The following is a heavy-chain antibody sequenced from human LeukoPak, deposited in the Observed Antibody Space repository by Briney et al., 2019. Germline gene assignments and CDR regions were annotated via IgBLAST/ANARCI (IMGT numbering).Heavy chain of an antibody. CDR1: GFAFSSYS. J-gene: IGHJ4*02. Sequence: PGGSLRLSCAASGFAFSSYSMNWVRQAPGKGLEWVSSISSSSYYIYYADSLKGRFTISRDNAKNSLYLQMNSLRAEDTAVYYCARQIRDFWSGSTTPPYSDYWGQGALVTVSS. CDR3: ARQIRDFWSGSTTPPYSDY. V-gene: IGHV3-21*01. D-gene: IGHD3-3*01. CDR2: ISSSSYYI.